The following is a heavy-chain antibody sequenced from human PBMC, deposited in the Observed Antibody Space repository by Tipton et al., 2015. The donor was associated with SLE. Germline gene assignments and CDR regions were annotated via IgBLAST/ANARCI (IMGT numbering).Heavy chain of an antibody. CDR1: GGSISSSSYY. CDR3: ARGHPYCSGGSCYSRWFDP. V-gene: IGHV4-39*07. D-gene: IGHD2-15*01. CDR2: IYYSGST. J-gene: IGHJ5*02. Sequence: TLSLTCTVSGGSISSSSYYWGWIRQPPGKGLEWIGSIYYSGSTYYNPSLKSRVTTSVDTSKNQFSLKLSSVTAADTAVYYCARGHPYCSGGSCYSRWFDPWGQGTLVTVSS.